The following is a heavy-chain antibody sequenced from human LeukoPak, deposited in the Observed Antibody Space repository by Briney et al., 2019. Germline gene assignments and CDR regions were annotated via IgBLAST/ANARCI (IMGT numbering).Heavy chain of an antibody. Sequence: SETLSLTCTVSGGSISSSYYWSWIRQPPGKGLEWIGYIYYSGSTNYNPSLKSRVTISVDTSKNQFSLKLSSVTAADTAVYYCASLRYYDFWSGYFGGYNWFDPWGQGTLVAVSS. J-gene: IGHJ5*02. CDR3: ASLRYYDFWSGYFGGYNWFDP. D-gene: IGHD3-3*01. CDR1: GGSISSSYY. CDR2: IYYSGST. V-gene: IGHV4-59*12.